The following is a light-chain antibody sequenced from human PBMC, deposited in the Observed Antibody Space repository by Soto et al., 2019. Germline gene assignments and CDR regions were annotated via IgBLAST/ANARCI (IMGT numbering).Light chain of an antibody. CDR3: QSYDNSLGGSRI. CDR2: GNN. J-gene: IGLJ2*01. CDR1: SSNIGAGHD. V-gene: IGLV1-40*01. Sequence: QPVLTQPPSVSGAPGQTVTISCTGSSSNIGAGHDVHWYQQIPGAAPKLLIYGNNNRPSGIPDRFSASKSDSSAALTINGLQAEDEADYHCQSYDNSLGGSRIFGGGTKVTVL.